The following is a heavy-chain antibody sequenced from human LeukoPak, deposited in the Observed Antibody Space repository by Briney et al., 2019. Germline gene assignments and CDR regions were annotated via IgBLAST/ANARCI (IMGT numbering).Heavy chain of an antibody. V-gene: IGHV4-59*01. CDR1: GGSIRSYY. CDR2: IYYSGST. D-gene: IGHD4-23*01. J-gene: IGHJ3*02. CDR3: ARVGNTVDAFDI. Sequence: SETLSLTCTVPGGSIRSYYWSWIRQPPGKGLEWIGYIYYSGSTSYNPSLKSRVTISVDTSKNQFSLKLSSVTAADTAVYYCARVGNTVDAFDIWGQGTMVTVSS.